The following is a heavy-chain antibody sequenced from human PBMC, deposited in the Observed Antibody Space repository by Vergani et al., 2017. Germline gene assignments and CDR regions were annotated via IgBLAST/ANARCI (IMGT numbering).Heavy chain of an antibody. CDR2: IIPIFGTA. CDR3: ARDYSSTPAWFDP. V-gene: IGHV1-69*01. D-gene: IGHD2-2*01. CDR1: GGTFSSYA. J-gene: IGHJ5*02. Sequence: QVQLVQSGAEVKKPGSSVKVSCKASGGTFSSYAISWVRQAPGQGLEWMGGIIPIFGTANYAQKFQGRVTITADESTSTADMELSSLRSEETAVYYCARDYSSTPAWFDPWGQGTLVTVSS.